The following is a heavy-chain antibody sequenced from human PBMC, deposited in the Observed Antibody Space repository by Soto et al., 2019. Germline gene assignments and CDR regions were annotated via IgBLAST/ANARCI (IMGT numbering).Heavy chain of an antibody. Sequence: SETLSLTCTVSGGSLSSYYWTWIRQPPGKGLEWIGYIYYSGSTNYNPSVKSRDTISVDTSKNQFYLKLSSVTAAATAVYYCARDFGTPSYYGMDVWGQGTTVTVSS. CDR1: GGSLSSYY. J-gene: IGHJ6*02. D-gene: IGHD3-10*01. CDR2: IYYSGST. V-gene: IGHV4-59*01. CDR3: ARDFGTPSYYGMDV.